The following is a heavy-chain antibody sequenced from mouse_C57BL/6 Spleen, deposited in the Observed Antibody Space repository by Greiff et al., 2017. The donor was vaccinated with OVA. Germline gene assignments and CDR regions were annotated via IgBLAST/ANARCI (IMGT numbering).Heavy chain of an antibody. V-gene: IGHV1-50*01. D-gene: IGHD2-4*01. J-gene: IGHJ3*01. CDR1: GYTFTSYW. CDR2: IDPSDSYT. Sequence: QVQLQQPGAELVKPGASVKLSCKASGYTFTSYWMQWVKQRPGQGLEWIGEIDPSDSYTNYTQKFKGKATLTVDTSSSTAYMQLSSLTSEESAVYDCARGGLRGAWFAYWGQGTLVTVSA. CDR3: ARGGLRGAWFAY.